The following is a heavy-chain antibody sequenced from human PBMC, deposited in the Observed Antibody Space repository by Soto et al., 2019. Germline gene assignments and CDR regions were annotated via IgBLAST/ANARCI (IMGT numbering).Heavy chain of an antibody. CDR2: ISSSSSYI. Sequence: GGSLRLSCAASGFTFSSYSMNWVRQAPGKGLEWVSSISSSSSYIYYADSVKGRFTISRDNAKNSLYLQMNSLRAEDTAVYYCARDPGGLWQNIDYRGQGTLVTVSS. V-gene: IGHV3-21*01. CDR3: ARDPGGLWQNIDY. CDR1: GFTFSSYS. J-gene: IGHJ4*02. D-gene: IGHD5-18*01.